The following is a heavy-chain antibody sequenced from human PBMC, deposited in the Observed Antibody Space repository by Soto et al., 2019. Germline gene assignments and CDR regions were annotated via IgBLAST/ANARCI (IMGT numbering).Heavy chain of an antibody. Sequence: PGGAQSLSCAACGSSISSASKKWRRPAPRKGLEWVSSISSSSSYIYYADSVKGRFTISRDNAKNSLYLQMNSLRAEDTAVYYCATFTDGPGLHSSRWQWNYWAQGTLVTVSS. V-gene: IGHV3-21*01. CDR3: ATFTDGPGLHSSRWQWNY. CDR1: GSSISSAS. D-gene: IGHD6-13*01. CDR2: ISSSSSYI. J-gene: IGHJ4*02.